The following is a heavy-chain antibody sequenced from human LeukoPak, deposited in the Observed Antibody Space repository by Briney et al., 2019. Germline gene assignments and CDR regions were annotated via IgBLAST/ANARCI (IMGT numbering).Heavy chain of an antibody. Sequence: ASVKVSCKASGYTFTSYGISWVRQAPGQGLEWMAWINTDNGNTNYAQKLQGRVTMTRNTSISTAYMELSSLRSEDTAVYYCARAGGYCGRISCPYYFDYWGQGSLVAVSS. CDR1: GYTFTSYG. V-gene: IGHV1-18*01. CDR2: INTDNGNT. J-gene: IGHJ4*02. CDR3: ARAGGYCGRISCPYYFDY. D-gene: IGHD2-15*01.